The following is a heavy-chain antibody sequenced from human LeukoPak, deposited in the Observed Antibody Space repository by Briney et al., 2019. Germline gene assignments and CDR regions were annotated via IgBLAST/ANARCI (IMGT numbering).Heavy chain of an antibody. D-gene: IGHD6-6*01. J-gene: IGHJ4*02. CDR3: ARRSAARPLRVEAGLDY. CDR2: INHSGST. Sequence: SETLSLTCAVYGGSFSGYYWSWIRQPPGKGLEWIGEINHSGSTNYNPSLKSRVTISVDTSKNQFSLKLSSVTAADTAVYYCARRSAARPLRVEAGLDYWGQGTLVTVSS. V-gene: IGHV4-34*01. CDR1: GGSFSGYY.